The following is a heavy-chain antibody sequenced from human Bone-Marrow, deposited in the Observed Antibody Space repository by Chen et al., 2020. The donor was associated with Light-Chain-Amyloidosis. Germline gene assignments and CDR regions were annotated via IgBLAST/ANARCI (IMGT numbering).Heavy chain of an antibody. CDR1: GFTLRNAL. J-gene: IGHJ4*02. V-gene: IGHV3-15*01. Sequence: ELQLVVSGGGSVKPGGSLRVSCAATGFTLRNALMSWVRQAPGKGLEWVGRIKSKTDGGTTNYAATVKGGFTISRVYSKITLDLEMNRVKTEDTGVYYCTTYRWDVVSLDDWGQGTLVTVSS. CDR3: TTYRWDVVSLDD. CDR2: IKSKTDGGTT. D-gene: IGHD5-12*01.